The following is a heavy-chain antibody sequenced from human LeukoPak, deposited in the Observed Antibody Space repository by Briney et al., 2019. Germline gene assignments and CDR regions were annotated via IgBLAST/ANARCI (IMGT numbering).Heavy chain of an antibody. J-gene: IGHJ4*02. CDR3: ARDSYDSSGNYLDY. CDR2: ISAYNGNT. V-gene: IGHV1-18*01. Sequence: GASVKVSCKASGYTFTSYAMHWVRQAPGQRLEWMGWISAYNGNTKYAQKLQGRVTMTTDTSTSTSYMELRSLRFDDTAVYYCARDSYDSSGNYLDYWGQGTLVTVSS. CDR1: GYTFTSYA. D-gene: IGHD3-22*01.